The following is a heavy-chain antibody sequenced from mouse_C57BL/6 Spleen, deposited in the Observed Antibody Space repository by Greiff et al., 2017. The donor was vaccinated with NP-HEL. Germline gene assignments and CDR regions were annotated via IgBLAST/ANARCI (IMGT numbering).Heavy chain of an antibody. CDR2: IHPNSGST. CDR1: GYTFTSYW. V-gene: IGHV1-64*01. CDR3: ARGLLPYFDY. Sequence: QVQLQQPGAELVKPGASVTLSCKASGYTFTSYWMHWVKQRPGQGLEWIGMIHPNSGSTNYNEKLKSKAKKTVDKTYSTAYMQRSSLTSEDSAVYYCARGLLPYFDYWGQGTTLTVSS. J-gene: IGHJ2*01. D-gene: IGHD2-3*01.